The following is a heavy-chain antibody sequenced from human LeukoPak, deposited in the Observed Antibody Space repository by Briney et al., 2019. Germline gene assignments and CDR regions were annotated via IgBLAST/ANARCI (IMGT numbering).Heavy chain of an antibody. Sequence: SETLSLTCTVSGGSISNYYWSWIRRPPGKGLEWIGYTHYSGSTNYNPSLKSRVTISVDTSKNQFSLKLSSVTAADTAVYYCASESVALAGIDYWGQGTLVTVSS. CDR2: THYSGST. V-gene: IGHV4-59*08. D-gene: IGHD6-19*01. CDR1: GGSISNYY. J-gene: IGHJ4*02. CDR3: ASESVALAGIDY.